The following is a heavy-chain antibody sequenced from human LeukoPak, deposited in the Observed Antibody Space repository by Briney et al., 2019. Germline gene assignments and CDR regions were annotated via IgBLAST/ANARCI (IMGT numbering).Heavy chain of an antibody. Sequence: PGLSLRLSCAASGFTFSSYWMSWVRQAPGKGLEWVANIMQDGSEKYYVDSVKGRFTISRNNAKNSLYLQMNSLRAEDTAVYYCARDSCSTTTCYRYFDYWGQGTLVTVSS. V-gene: IGHV3-7*05. CDR2: IMQDGSEK. CDR1: GFTFSSYW. D-gene: IGHD2-2*02. J-gene: IGHJ4*02. CDR3: ARDSCSTTTCYRYFDY.